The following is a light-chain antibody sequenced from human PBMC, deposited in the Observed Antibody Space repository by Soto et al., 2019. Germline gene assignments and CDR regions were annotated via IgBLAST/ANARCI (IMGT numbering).Light chain of an antibody. V-gene: IGKV3-20*01. CDR1: QSVRRY. CDR2: DAS. Sequence: EIVLTQSPGTLSLSPGETLSLSCRSSQSVRRYLAWYQHKPGQAPRLLIYDASNRATGIPDRFSGSGSGTDFTLTITRLEPEDFAVYYCQQYASSPRTFGQGTKVEIK. CDR3: QQYASSPRT. J-gene: IGKJ1*01.